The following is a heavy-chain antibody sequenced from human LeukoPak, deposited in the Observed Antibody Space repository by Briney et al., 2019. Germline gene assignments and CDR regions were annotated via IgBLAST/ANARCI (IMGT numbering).Heavy chain of an antibody. CDR1: GFTFTSSA. CDR2: IVVGSGNT. CDR3: AATDPRGKTGGWGMDV. J-gene: IGHJ6*02. D-gene: IGHD2-15*01. Sequence: ASVKVSCKASGFTFTSSAMQWVRQARGQRLEWIGWIVVGSGNTNYAQKFQERVTITRDMSTSTAYMELSSLRSEGTAVYYCAATDPRGKTGGWGMDVWGQGTTVTVSS. V-gene: IGHV1-58*02.